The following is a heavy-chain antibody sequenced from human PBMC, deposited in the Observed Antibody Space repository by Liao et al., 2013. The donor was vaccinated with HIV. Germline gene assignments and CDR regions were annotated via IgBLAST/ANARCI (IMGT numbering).Heavy chain of an antibody. V-gene: IGHV4-4*07. D-gene: IGHD3-22*01. Sequence: QVQLQQWGAGLVKPSETLSLTCTVSGGSISSYYWSWIRQPAGKGLEWIGRIYTSGITNDNPSLKSRVTMSLDTSKNQFSLKLSSLTAADTAVYYCARDSDSSGYYYEDAFDIWGQGTMVTVSS. CDR3: ARDSDSSGYYYEDAFDI. J-gene: IGHJ3*02. CDR2: IYTSGIT. CDR1: GGSISSYY.